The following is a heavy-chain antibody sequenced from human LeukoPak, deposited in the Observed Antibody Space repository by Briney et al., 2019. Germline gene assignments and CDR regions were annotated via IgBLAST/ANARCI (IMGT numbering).Heavy chain of an antibody. CDR1: GDSISRSDSY. CDR2: IYYSGRT. CDR3: ARRRYYGSGYLE. J-gene: IGHJ1*01. D-gene: IGHD3-22*01. V-gene: IGHV4-39*01. Sequence: SETLSLTCSVSGDSISRSDSYWDWIRQPPGKGLEWIGTIYYSGRTYYSPSLNSRVTMSVDTSSNQFSLNLRSVTAADTAVYYCARRRYYGSGYLEWGQGTLLSVSS.